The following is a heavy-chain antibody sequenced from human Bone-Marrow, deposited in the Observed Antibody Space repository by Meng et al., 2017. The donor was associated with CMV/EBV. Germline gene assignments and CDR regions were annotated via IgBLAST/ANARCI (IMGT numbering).Heavy chain of an antibody. CDR3: ARESPGSPEITMIVAPDY. CDR1: GFTFSDYY. J-gene: IGHJ4*02. Sequence: GGSLRLSCAASGFTFSDYYMSWIRQAPGKGLEWVSYISSSGSTIYYADSVKGRFTISRDNAKNSLYLQMNSLRAEDTAVYYCARESPGSPEITMIVAPDYWGQGTLVTVSS. D-gene: IGHD3-22*01. V-gene: IGHV3-11*01. CDR2: ISSSGSTI.